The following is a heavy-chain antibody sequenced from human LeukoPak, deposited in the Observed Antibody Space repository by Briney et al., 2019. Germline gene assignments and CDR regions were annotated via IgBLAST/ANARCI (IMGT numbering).Heavy chain of an antibody. V-gene: IGHV1-69*13. CDR2: IIPIFDTP. D-gene: IGHD4-17*01. CDR1: GGTFSNYA. CDR3: ARAVQVTTGGLFDY. Sequence: SVKVSCKASGGTFSNYAISWVRQAPGQGLEWMGGIIPIFDTPNFAQKFQGRVTITADESASTAYMELSRLRSEDTAVYYCARAVQVTTGGLFDYWGQGTLVTVSS. J-gene: IGHJ4*02.